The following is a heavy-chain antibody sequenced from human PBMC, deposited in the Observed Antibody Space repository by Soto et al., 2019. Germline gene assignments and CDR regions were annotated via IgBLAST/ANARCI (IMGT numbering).Heavy chain of an antibody. V-gene: IGHV1-69*13. J-gene: IGHJ4*02. Sequence: SVKVSCKASGGTFSSYAISWVRQAPGQGLEWMGGIIPIFGTANYAQKFQGRVTITADESTSTAYMELSSLRSEDTAVYYCAREQPPGTAFYYWGQGTLVTVSS. CDR3: AREQPPGTAFYY. D-gene: IGHD1-1*01. CDR2: IIPIFGTA. CDR1: GGTFSSYA.